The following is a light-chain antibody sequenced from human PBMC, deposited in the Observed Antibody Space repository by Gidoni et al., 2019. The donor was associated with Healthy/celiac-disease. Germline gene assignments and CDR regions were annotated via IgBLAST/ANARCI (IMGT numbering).Light chain of an antibody. CDR2: AAS. J-gene: IGKJ1*01. CDR1: QSISSY. V-gene: IGKV1-39*01. CDR3: QQSYSTPWT. Sequence: DIQMTQSPSSLSASVGDRVTITCRASQSISSYLYWYQQKPGKAPKLLIYAASSLQSGVPSRFSGSGSGTDFTLTISSLQPEDFATYYCQQSYSTPWTFGQXTKVEIK.